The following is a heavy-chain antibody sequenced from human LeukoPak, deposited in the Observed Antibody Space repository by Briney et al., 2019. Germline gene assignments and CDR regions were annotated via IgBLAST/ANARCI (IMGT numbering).Heavy chain of an antibody. V-gene: IGHV1-46*01. Sequence: GASVKVSCKASGYTFTSYYMHWVRQAPGQGLEWMGIINPSGGSTSYAQKFQGRVTMTRDTSTSTVYMELSSLRSEDTAVYYCASKLVVERYFDYWGQGTLVTVSS. D-gene: IGHD3-22*01. CDR2: INPSGGST. J-gene: IGHJ4*02. CDR1: GYTFTSYY. CDR3: ASKLVVERYFDY.